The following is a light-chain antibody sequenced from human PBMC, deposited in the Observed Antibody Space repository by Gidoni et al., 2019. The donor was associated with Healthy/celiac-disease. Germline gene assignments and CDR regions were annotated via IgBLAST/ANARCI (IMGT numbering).Light chain of an antibody. J-gene: IGKJ1*01. V-gene: IGKV3-11*01. CDR3: QQRSNWPKT. CDR2: DAS. Sequence: EIVLTQSPATLSLSTGESANLSCRASQSVRSYLAWYQQKPGQAPRLLIYDASNRATGIPARFSGSGSGTDFTLTISSLEPEDFAVYYCQQRSNWPKTFGQGTKVEIK. CDR1: QSVRSY.